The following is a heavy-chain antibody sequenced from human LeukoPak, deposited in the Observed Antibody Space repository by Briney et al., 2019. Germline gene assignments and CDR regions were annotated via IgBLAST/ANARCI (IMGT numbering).Heavy chain of an antibody. J-gene: IGHJ4*02. CDR2: ISGSGGST. Sequence: SGGSLRLSRAASGFTFSSYAMSWVRQAPGKGLEWVSAISGSGGSTYYADSVKGRFTISRDNSKDTLYLQMNSLRAEDTAVYYCAKDSAYSGSYSFDYWGQGTLVTVSS. CDR3: AKDSAYSGSYSFDY. V-gene: IGHV3-23*01. D-gene: IGHD1-26*01. CDR1: GFTFSSYA.